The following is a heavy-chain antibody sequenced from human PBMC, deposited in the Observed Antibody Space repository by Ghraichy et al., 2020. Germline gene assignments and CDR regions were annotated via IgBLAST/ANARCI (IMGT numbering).Heavy chain of an antibody. J-gene: IGHJ4*02. CDR1: GFTFTNYV. Sequence: GGSLRLSCAASGFTFTNYVMSWVRQAPGKGLEWVSSISGSGIGTYYADSVKGRFTISRDNSKNTVSLQMNSLKAEDTAVYYCAKTRKNGYNSVNNWGQGTLVTGSS. CDR2: ISGSGIGT. D-gene: IGHD5-24*01. V-gene: IGHV3-23*01. CDR3: AKTRKNGYNSVNN.